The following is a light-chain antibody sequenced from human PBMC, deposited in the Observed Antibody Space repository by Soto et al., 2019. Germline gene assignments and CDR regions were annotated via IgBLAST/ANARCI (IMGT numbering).Light chain of an antibody. CDR3: CSYAGRSXYV. CDR2: EVS. V-gene: IGLV2-23*02. J-gene: IGLJ1*01. Sequence: QSALTQPASVSGSPGQSITISCTGTSSVVGSYNLVSWYQQHPGRAPKLMIFEVSKRPSGVSNRFSGSKSGNTASLTISGLQAEDEADYYCCSYAGRSXYVFGTGTKVTVL. CDR1: SSVVGSYNL.